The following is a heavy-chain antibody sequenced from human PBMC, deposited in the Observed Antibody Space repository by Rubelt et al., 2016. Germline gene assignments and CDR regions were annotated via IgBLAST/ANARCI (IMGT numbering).Heavy chain of an antibody. Sequence: VISYDESNKDYAESVKGRFAISRDNSENTLYLQMNSLRAEDTAVYYCARDNNGDYWGQGTLVTVSS. J-gene: IGHJ4*02. D-gene: IGHD2-8*01. V-gene: IGHV3-30*09. CDR2: ISYDESNK. CDR3: ARDNNGDY.